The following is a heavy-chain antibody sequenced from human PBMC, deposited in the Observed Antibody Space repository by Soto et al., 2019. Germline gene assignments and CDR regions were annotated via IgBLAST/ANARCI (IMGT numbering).Heavy chain of an antibody. D-gene: IGHD2-15*01. CDR2: INPNSGGT. J-gene: IGHJ5*02. Sequence: GASVKVSCKASGYTFTGYYMHWVRQAPGQGLEWMGWINPNSGGTNYAQKFQGWVTMTRDTSISTAYMELSRLRSDDTAVYYCARDWTLVAATQTYNWFDPWGQGTLVTVSS. CDR1: GYTFTGYY. V-gene: IGHV1-2*04. CDR3: ARDWTLVAATQTYNWFDP.